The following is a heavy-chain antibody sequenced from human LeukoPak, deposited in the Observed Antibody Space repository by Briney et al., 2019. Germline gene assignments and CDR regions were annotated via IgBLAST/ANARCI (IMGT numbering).Heavy chain of an antibody. J-gene: IGHJ5*02. CDR3: ARRGYDPYNWFDP. CDR1: GYTFTGYY. Sequence: ASVKVSCKTSGYTFTGYYMHWVRQAPGQGLEWMGWINPNSGGTNYAQKFQGRVTMTRDTSISTAYMELSRLGSDDTAVYYCARRGYDPYNWFDPWGQGTLVTVSS. D-gene: IGHD5-12*01. V-gene: IGHV1-2*02. CDR2: INPNSGGT.